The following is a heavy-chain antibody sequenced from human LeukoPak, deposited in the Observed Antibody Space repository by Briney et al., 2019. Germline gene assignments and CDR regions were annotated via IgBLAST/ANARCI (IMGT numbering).Heavy chain of an antibody. J-gene: IGHJ4*02. CDR2: ISGSGGRT. D-gene: IGHD4-17*01. CDR3: AKQRGGDYGDYFDY. Sequence: PGGSLRLSCAASGFTFSSYAMSWVRQAPGKGLEWVSAISGSGGRTYYADSVKGRFTISRDNSKNTLYLQMNSLRAEATAVYYCAKQRGGDYGDYFDYWGQGTLVTVSS. V-gene: IGHV3-23*01. CDR1: GFTFSSYA.